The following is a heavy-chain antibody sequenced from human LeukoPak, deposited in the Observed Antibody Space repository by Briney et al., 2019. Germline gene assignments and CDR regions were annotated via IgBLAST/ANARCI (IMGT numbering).Heavy chain of an antibody. V-gene: IGHV3-30*02. J-gene: IGHJ4*02. CDR2: IRFDGSTK. Sequence: QPGGSRRLSCVASGITFRSSSMHWVRQAPGKGLEWLAFIRFDGSTKYYADSVKGRFTVSRDNSKSTLYLQMNSLRAEDTAVYYCARPDFWGQGTLVTVSS. CDR1: GITFRSSS. CDR3: ARPDF.